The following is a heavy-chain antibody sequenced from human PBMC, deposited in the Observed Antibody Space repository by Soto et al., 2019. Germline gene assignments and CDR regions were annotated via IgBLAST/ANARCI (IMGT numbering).Heavy chain of an antibody. J-gene: IGHJ6*02. CDR3: ARAHYGDYGYGMDV. Sequence: SETLSLTCAVSSGSIDNVYWWSWVRQSPGKGLEWIGETSHDGSPYYNPSLKSRVTISVDRSKNQFSLKLSSVTAADTAVYYCARAHYGDYGYGMDVWGQGTTVTVSS. D-gene: IGHD4-17*01. CDR1: SGSIDNVYW. CDR2: TSHDGSP. V-gene: IGHV4-4*02.